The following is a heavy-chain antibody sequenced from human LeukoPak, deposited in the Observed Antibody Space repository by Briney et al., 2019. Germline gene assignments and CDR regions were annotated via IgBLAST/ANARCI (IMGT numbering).Heavy chain of an antibody. CDR3: AKYISSWSYDALDI. CDR2: VSGRGGST. D-gene: IGHD6-13*01. Sequence: PGGSLRLSCAASGFTFSSYAMRGVRQAPGEGVEWVSAVSGRGGSTFSADSVKGRFTNSRENSKNTLYLQMNSLRAEDTAVYYCAKYISSWSYDALDIWGQGTMVTVSS. J-gene: IGHJ3*02. V-gene: IGHV3-23*01. CDR1: GFTFSSYA.